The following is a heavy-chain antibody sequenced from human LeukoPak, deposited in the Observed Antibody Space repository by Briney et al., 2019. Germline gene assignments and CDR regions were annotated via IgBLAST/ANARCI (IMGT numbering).Heavy chain of an antibody. J-gene: IGHJ4*02. CDR1: GFTFSSYG. CDR3: AKDPPESWPWGSSWYPGGDY. Sequence: GGSLGLSCAASGFTFSSYGMHWVRQAPGKGLEWVAFIRYDGSNKYYADSVKGRFTISRDNSKNTLYLQMNSLRAEDTAVYYCAKDPPESWPWGSSWYPGGDYWGQGTLVTVSS. V-gene: IGHV3-30*02. CDR2: IRYDGSNK. D-gene: IGHD6-13*01.